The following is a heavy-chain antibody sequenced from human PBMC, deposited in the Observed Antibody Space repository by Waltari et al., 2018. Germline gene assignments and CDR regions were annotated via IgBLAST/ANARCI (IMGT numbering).Heavy chain of an antibody. CDR3: VRRHDSGGFYGL. CDR1: GFIFSSYW. D-gene: IGHD2-21*02. J-gene: IGHJ4*02. Sequence: EVQLVESGGGLVQPGGSLRLSCAASGFIFSSYWRHWVRQAPGKGVVWVSRIREDGGSTKYADSVKGRFTISRDNTKNTLYLQMNSLNDEDTALYYCVRRHDSGGFYGLWGQGTLVTVSS. CDR2: IREDGGST. V-gene: IGHV3-74*03.